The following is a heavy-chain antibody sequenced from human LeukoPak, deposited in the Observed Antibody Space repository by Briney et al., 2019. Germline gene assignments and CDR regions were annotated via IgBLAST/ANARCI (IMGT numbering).Heavy chain of an antibody. J-gene: IGHJ4*02. V-gene: IGHV3-53*01. Sequence: GGSLRLSCAASGFTVTSNYLSWVRQAPGKGLEWVSVIYSGGSTYYADTVKGRFTISRDSSKNTLYLQMNSLQAEDTSLYYCPRVSVDYRRSLTFLFYWGEGALVTVSP. CDR3: PRVSVDYRRSLTFLFY. D-gene: IGHD6-6*01. CDR1: GFTVTSNY. CDR2: IYSGGST.